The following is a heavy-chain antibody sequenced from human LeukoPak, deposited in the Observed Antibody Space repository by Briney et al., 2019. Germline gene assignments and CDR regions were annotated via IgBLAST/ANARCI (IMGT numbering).Heavy chain of an antibody. D-gene: IGHD2-21*01. CDR1: GGTFSSYA. CDR3: ASGGDGLLGFEY. V-gene: IGHV1-69*05. Sequence: SSVKVSCKSSGGTFSSYAISWVRQAPGQGLEWMGGIIPIFGTANYAQKFQGRVTITTDESTSTAYMELSSMRSEDTAVYYCASGGDGLLGFEYWGQGTLVTVSS. CDR2: IIPIFGTA. J-gene: IGHJ4*02.